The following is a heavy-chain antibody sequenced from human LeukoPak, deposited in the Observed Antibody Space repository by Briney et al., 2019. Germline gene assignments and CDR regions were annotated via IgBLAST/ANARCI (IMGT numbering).Heavy chain of an antibody. V-gene: IGHV3-30*03. D-gene: IGHD2-15*01. Sequence: SGGSLRLSCAASGFTFSSYGIHWVRQAPGKGLEWVAVVSSDGSIKYYADSVKGRFTISRDTSKNTVYLQMNSLGADDTAVYYCARDAGYCSGGSCYPGQFDYWGQGTLVTVSS. CDR2: VSSDGSIK. J-gene: IGHJ4*02. CDR3: ARDAGYCSGGSCYPGQFDY. CDR1: GFTFSSYG.